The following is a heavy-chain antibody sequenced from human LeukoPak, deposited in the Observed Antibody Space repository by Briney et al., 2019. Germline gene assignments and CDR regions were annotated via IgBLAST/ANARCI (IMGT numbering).Heavy chain of an antibody. CDR2: ISSSSSYI. V-gene: IGHV3-21*01. CDR1: GFTFSSYS. CDR3: ARDPRAIYYDSSGF. Sequence: GGSLGLPCAASGFTFSSYSMNWVRQAPGKGLEWVSSISSSSSYIYYADSVKGRFTISRDNAKNSLYLQMNSLRAEDTAVYYCARDPRAIYYDSSGFWGQGTMVTVSS. J-gene: IGHJ3*01. D-gene: IGHD3-22*01.